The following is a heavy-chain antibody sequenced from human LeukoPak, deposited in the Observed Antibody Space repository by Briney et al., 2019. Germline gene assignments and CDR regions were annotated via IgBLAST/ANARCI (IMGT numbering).Heavy chain of an antibody. Sequence: GESLKISCKGSGYSFTSYWIGWVRQMPGKGLEWMGIIYPGDSDTRYSPSFQGQVTISADKSISTAYLQWSSLKASDTAMYYCARHYYGSGSYYNGCDYWGQGTLVTVSS. D-gene: IGHD3-10*01. CDR1: GYSFTSYW. CDR3: ARHYYGSGSYYNGCDY. V-gene: IGHV5-51*01. J-gene: IGHJ4*02. CDR2: IYPGDSDT.